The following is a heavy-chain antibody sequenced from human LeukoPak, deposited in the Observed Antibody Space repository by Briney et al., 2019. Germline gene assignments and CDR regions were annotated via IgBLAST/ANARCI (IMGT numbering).Heavy chain of an antibody. J-gene: IGHJ3*01. CDR3: ARNLAVGYSSWFDALDV. V-gene: IGHV4-59*08. CDR1: GGSLSNYY. Sequence: SETLSLTCSVSGGSLSNYYWTWIRQSPGKGLEWIGHIYYSGSTNYNSSLKSRVTISVGPSKNQLSLKLSSVTAADTAVYYCARNLAVGYSSWFDALDVWGQGTMVTVSS. CDR2: IYYSGST. D-gene: IGHD6-13*01.